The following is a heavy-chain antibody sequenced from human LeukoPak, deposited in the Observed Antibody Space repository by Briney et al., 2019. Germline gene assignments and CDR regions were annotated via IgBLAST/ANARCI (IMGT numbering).Heavy chain of an antibody. CDR3: AGHDSSGYYTGLFDY. D-gene: IGHD3-22*01. V-gene: IGHV4-4*07. CDR1: GGSISSYY. J-gene: IGHJ4*02. CDR2: IYTSGST. Sequence: TSETLSLTCTVSGGSISSYYWSRIRQPAGKGLEWIGRIYTSGSTNYNPSLKSRVTMSVDTSKNQFSLKLSSVTAADTAVYYCAGHDSSGYYTGLFDYWGQGTLVTVSS.